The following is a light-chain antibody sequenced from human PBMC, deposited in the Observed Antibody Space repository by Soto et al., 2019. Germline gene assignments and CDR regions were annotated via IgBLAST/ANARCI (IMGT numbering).Light chain of an antibody. J-gene: IGLJ1*01. Sequence: QSALTQPASVSGSPGQSITISCTGTSSDVGGYNYVSWYQQHPGKAPKLMIYEVSKRPSGVSNRFAGAKSGNTASLTISGRQAEDEADYYCTSYTSSSPYGFGTGTKRTV. V-gene: IGLV2-14*03. CDR2: EVS. CDR3: TSYTSSSPYG. CDR1: SSDVGGYNY.